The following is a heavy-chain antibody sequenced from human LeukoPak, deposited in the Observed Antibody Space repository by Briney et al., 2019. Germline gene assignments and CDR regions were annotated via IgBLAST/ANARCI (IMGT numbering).Heavy chain of an antibody. CDR2: IRYDGSNK. V-gene: IGHV3-30*02. J-gene: IGHJ5*02. Sequence: PGGSLRLSCAASGFTFSTYGMHWVRQAPGKGLEWVAFIRYDGSNKYYADSVKGRYTISRDNSQNTLYLQMYSLRIEDTAVYYCAKIGVKQLLDWFDPWGQGTLVTVSS. CDR3: AKIGVKQLLDWFDP. CDR1: GFTFSTYG. D-gene: IGHD6-19*01.